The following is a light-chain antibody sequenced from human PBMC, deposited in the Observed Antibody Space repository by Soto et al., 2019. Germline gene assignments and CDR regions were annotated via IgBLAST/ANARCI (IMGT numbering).Light chain of an antibody. CDR1: NIGGKS. J-gene: IGLJ3*02. V-gene: IGLV3-21*04. CDR2: YDS. Sequence: SYELTQPPSVSVAPGKTARINCGGNNIGGKSVHWYQQKPGQAPVLVIYYDSDRPSGIPERFSGSNSGNTATLTISRVEAGDEADYYCQVWDSSSDHPGVFGGGTKLTVL. CDR3: QVWDSSSDHPGV.